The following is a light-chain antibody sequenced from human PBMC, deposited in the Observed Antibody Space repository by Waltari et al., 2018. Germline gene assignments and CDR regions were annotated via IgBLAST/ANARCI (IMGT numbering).Light chain of an antibody. Sequence: QSALTQPASLSGSPRQSITISCTGTNSEIGGYNHPSWYQHHSGKAPKLMIFGVSYRPSGVSSRFSDSKSGHTASLTISELQADDEADYYCSSFTSSATWVFGGGTKLTVL. V-gene: IGLV2-14*03. CDR3: SSFTSSATWV. CDR1: NSEIGGYNH. J-gene: IGLJ3*02. CDR2: GVS.